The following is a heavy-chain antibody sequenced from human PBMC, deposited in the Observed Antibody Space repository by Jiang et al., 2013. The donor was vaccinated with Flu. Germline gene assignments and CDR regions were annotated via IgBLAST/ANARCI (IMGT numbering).Heavy chain of an antibody. V-gene: IGHV3-21*01. D-gene: IGHD1-26*01. J-gene: IGHJ4*02. CDR3: AREGGSYSKGHYFDY. Sequence: VQLVESGGGLVKPGGSLRLSCAASGFTFSSYSMNWVRQAPGKGLEWVSSISSSSSYIYYADSVKGRFTISRDNAKNSLYLQMNSLRAEDTAVYYCAREGGSYSKGHYFDYWGQGTLVTVSS. CDR2: ISSSSSYI. CDR1: GFTFSSYS.